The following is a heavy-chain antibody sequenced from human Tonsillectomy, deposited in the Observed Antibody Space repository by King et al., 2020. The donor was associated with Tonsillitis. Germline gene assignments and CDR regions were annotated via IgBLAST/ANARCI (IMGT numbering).Heavy chain of an antibody. CDR2: IYPGDSDT. CDR1: GYSFTSYW. D-gene: IGHD2-21*01. J-gene: IGHJ6*03. Sequence: VQLVESGAEVKKPGESLKISCKGSGYSFTSYWIGWVRQMPGKGLEWMGIIYPGDSDTRYSPSFQGQVTISADKSISTAYLQWSSLKASDTAMYYRARHLFSGPEYYYMDVWGKGTTVTVSS. V-gene: IGHV5-51*01. CDR3: ARHLFSGPEYYYMDV.